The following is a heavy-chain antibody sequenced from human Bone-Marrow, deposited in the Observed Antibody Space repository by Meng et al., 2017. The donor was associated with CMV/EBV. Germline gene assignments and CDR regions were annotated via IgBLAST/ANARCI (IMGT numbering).Heavy chain of an antibody. CDR3: ARALRITMVRGATCDY. CDR2: INPSGGST. D-gene: IGHD3-10*01. V-gene: IGHV1-46*01. CDR1: GYTFTSYY. Sequence: ASVKVTCKASGYTFTSYYMHWVRQAPGQGLEWMGIINPSGGSTSYAQKFQGRVTMIRDTSTSTVYMELSSLRSEDTAVYYCARALRITMVRGATCDYWGQGTLVTVSS. J-gene: IGHJ4*02.